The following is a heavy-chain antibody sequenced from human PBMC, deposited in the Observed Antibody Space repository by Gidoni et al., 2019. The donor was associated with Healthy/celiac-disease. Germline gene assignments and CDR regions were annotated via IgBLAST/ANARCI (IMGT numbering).Heavy chain of an antibody. CDR2: ISSSGITI. V-gene: IGHV3-48*03. J-gene: IGHJ3*02. CDR1: GFSFSSYD. Sequence: EVQLVESGGGLVQPGGSWTLSCAASGFSFSSYDMSWGRQAPGKGLGWVSYISSSGITIYYAYSVKGRFTISRDNAKNSLYLQMNSLRAEDTAVYYCAREGGWLSYAFDIWGQGTMVTVSS. CDR3: AREGGWLSYAFDI. D-gene: IGHD6-19*01.